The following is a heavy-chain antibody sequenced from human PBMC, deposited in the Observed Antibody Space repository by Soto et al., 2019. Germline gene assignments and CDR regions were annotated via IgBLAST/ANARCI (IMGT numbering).Heavy chain of an antibody. CDR3: ARVPITGTAWVMAV. J-gene: IGHJ6*02. V-gene: IGHV4-30-4*01. CDR2: IYYSGST. Sequence: PSETLSLTCTVCGGCISIGVDYGSWIRQPPGKGLEWIGNIYYSGSTYYNPSLKSRVTISLDTSKNHFSLKLSSVTAADTAVYYCARVPITGTAWVMAVWGQGTTVPV. D-gene: IGHD1-7*01. CDR1: GGCISIGVDY.